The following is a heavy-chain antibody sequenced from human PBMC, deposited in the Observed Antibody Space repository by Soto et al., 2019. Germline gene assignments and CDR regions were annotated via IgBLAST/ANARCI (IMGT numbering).Heavy chain of an antibody. Sequence: QVQLVQSGGEVKKPGASVTVSCKASGYTFINYHITWVRQAPGQGLEWMAWINTYNGMTDYAQRFQGRVTMTRDTSTSTAYMELRHMGSDDTAVYFCAKSPRGEMATDWGQGTLVTVSS. J-gene: IGHJ4*02. CDR3: AKSPRGEMATD. D-gene: IGHD5-12*01. CDR2: INTYNGMT. CDR1: GYTFINYH. V-gene: IGHV1-18*01.